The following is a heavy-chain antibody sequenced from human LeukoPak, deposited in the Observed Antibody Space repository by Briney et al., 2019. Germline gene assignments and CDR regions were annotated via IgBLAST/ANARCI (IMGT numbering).Heavy chain of an antibody. V-gene: IGHV1-18*01. D-gene: IGHD6-13*01. CDR3: ARDQSLVAYSSTWFDY. CDR1: GYTFTNYG. Sequence: ASVKVSCKASGYTFTNYGISWVRQAPGQGLEWMGWISAYNGNTDYAQNLQGRVTMTTDTLTSTAYMELRSLRSADTAVYYCARDQSLVAYSSTWFDYWGQGTPVTVSS. J-gene: IGHJ4*02. CDR2: ISAYNGNT.